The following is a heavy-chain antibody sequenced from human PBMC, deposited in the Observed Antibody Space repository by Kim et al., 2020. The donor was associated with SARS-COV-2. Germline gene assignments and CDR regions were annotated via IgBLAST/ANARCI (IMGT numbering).Heavy chain of an antibody. CDR1: GFTFSSYS. D-gene: IGHD6-6*01. Sequence: GGSLRLSCAASGFTFSSYSMNWVRQAPGKGLEWVSSISSSSSYIYYADSVKGRFTISRDNAKNSLYLQMNSLRAEDTAVYYCAREEWVAAHPPWFDPWGQGTLVTVSS. CDR2: ISSSSSYI. CDR3: AREEWVAAHPPWFDP. J-gene: IGHJ5*02. V-gene: IGHV3-21*01.